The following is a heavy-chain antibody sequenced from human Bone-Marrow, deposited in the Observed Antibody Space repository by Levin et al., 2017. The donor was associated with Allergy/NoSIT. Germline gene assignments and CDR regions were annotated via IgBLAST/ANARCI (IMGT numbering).Heavy chain of an antibody. J-gene: IGHJ6*02. CDR3: ARSCTSDKCLAQGTYGMDV. CDR2: VNPGDSET. Sequence: PGESLKISCKGSGYNFGDFYIAWVRQMPGKGLEWMGSVNPGDSETEYSPPFRGQVTISADKASTTAYLQWATLRASDTAMYYCARSCTSDKCLAQGTYGMDVWGQGTTVTISS. D-gene: IGHD2-8*02. CDR1: GYNFGDFY. V-gene: IGHV5-51*01.